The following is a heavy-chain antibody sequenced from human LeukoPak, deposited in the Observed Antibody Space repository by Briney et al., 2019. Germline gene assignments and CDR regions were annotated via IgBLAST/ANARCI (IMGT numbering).Heavy chain of an antibody. CDR2: IIPIFGTA. Sequence: ASVKVSCKASGGTFSSYAISWVRQAPGQGLEWMGGIIPIFGTANYAQKFQGRVTITRNTSISTAYMELSSLRSEDTAVYYCARADSSGYYYVDYWGQGTLVTVSS. CDR1: GGTFSSYA. D-gene: IGHD3-22*01. J-gene: IGHJ4*02. CDR3: ARADSSGYYYVDY. V-gene: IGHV1-69*05.